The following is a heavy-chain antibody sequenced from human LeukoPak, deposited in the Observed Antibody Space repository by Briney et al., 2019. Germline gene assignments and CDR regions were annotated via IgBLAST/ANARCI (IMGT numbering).Heavy chain of an antibody. J-gene: IGHJ4*02. CDR2: IYTSGST. CDR3: ARGPTYCSSSSCLQGE. D-gene: IGHD2-15*01. CDR1: GGSISSGSYY. Sequence: SQTLSLTCTVSGGSISSGSYYWGWIRQPAGKGLEWIGRIYTSGSTNYNPSLKSRVTISVDTSKNQFSLKLSSVTAADTAVYYCARGPTYCSSSSCLQGEWGQGTLVTVSS. V-gene: IGHV4-61*02.